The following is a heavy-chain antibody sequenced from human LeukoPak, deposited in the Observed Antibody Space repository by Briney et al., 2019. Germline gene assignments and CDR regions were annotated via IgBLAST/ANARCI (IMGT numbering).Heavy chain of an antibody. D-gene: IGHD3-10*01. V-gene: IGHV1-69*13. CDR1: GYTFTSYG. Sequence: SVKVSCKASGYTFTSYGISWVRQAPGQGLEWMGGIIPIFGTANYAQKFQGRVTITADESTSTAYMELSSLRSEDTAVYYCARAQKYYYGSGSYYNRFDYWGQGTLVTVSS. CDR3: ARAQKYYYGSGSYYNRFDY. CDR2: IIPIFGTA. J-gene: IGHJ4*02.